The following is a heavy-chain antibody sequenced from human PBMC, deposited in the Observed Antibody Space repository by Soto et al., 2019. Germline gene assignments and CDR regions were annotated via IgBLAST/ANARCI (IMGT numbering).Heavy chain of an antibody. J-gene: IGHJ3*02. CDR1: GGSISSGGYY. Sequence: QVQLQESGPGLVKPSQTLSLTCTVSGGSISSGGYYWSWIRQHPGKGLEWIGYIYYSGSTYYNPSLKSRVTISVDTSKNQSSLKLSSVTAADTAVYYCARGSMVLWFGELNQGAFDIWGQGTMVTVSS. CDR2: IYYSGST. CDR3: ARGSMVLWFGELNQGAFDI. D-gene: IGHD3-10*01. V-gene: IGHV4-31*03.